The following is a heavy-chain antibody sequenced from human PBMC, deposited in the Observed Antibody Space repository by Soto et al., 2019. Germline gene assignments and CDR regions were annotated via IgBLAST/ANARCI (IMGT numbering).Heavy chain of an antibody. D-gene: IGHD7-27*01. CDR3: ASRSTQRLGSSLSTIRYDCFGLDV. V-gene: IGHV1-69*13. CDR2: HFPIVPPP. J-gene: IGHJ6*01. Sequence: SLKVSCKASGGTFSSYAINWVPPAPGRGHVLVVGHFPIVPPPNYAQKFQGRVTITADESTSTAYMELSSLRSEDTAVYYCASRSTQRLGSSLSTIRYDCFGLDVWRRATTVTVSS. CDR1: GGTFSSYA.